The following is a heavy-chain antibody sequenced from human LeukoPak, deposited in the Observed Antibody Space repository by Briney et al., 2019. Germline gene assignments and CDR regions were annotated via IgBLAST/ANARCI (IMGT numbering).Heavy chain of an antibody. CDR3: ARVTLIQDYYDSSGPPGY. V-gene: IGHV3-23*01. CDR2: LSDSGGGT. Sequence: PGGSLRFSCAASGFSLSSYGMTWVRQAPGKGLEWVSTLSDSGGGTYYADSVKGRFTISRDNSRNTLYLQMNSLRAEDTAVYYCARVTLIQDYYDSSGPPGYWGQGTLVTVSS. J-gene: IGHJ4*02. CDR1: GFSLSSYG. D-gene: IGHD3-22*01.